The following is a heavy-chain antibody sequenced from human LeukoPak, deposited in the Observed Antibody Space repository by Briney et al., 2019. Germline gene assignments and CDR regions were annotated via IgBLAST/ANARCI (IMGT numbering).Heavy chain of an antibody. Sequence: GGSLRLSCAASGFTFTDYAMRWVRQAPGKGLEWVSGISWNSDTIDYAGSVEGRFHIFRGNVKNYLFLQMTSLRTEDTALYFCAKDTSPGGHFGCWGQGTLVTVSS. CDR3: AKDTSPGGHFGC. CDR1: GFTFTDYA. CDR2: ISWNSDTI. V-gene: IGHV3-9*01. J-gene: IGHJ4*02. D-gene: IGHD3-16*01.